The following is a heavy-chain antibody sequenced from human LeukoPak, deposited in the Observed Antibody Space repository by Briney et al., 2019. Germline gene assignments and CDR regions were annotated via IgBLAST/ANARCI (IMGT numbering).Heavy chain of an antibody. CDR3: ARDTIAAAGTFDY. Sequence: SVKVSCKASGGTFSSYAISWVRQAPGQGLEWMGGIIPIFGTANYAQKFQGRVTITADESTSTAYMELSSLRSEDTAVYYCARDTIAAAGTFDYWGQGTLVTVSS. D-gene: IGHD6-13*01. CDR2: IIPIFGTA. V-gene: IGHV1-69*13. J-gene: IGHJ4*02. CDR1: GGTFSSYA.